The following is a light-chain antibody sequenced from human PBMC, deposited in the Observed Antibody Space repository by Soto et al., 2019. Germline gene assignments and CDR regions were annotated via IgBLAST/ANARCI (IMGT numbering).Light chain of an antibody. J-gene: IGKJ2*01. CDR3: QQSYTTPYA. Sequence: DIQMTQSPSSLSASVRDRVTITCRASQGISTYLNWYQQKPGKAPKLLIYAASNLQSGVPSRFSGSGSGTDVTLTISRLQPEDFATYYCQQSYTTPYAFGQGTKLEIK. CDR2: AAS. V-gene: IGKV1-39*01. CDR1: QGISTY.